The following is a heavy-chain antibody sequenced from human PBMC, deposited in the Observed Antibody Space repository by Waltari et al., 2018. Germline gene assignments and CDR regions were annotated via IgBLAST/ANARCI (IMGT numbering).Heavy chain of an antibody. D-gene: IGHD2-15*01. CDR1: AFSVSSNH. CDR3: ARDPRWYESGD. CDR2: IYSYGRT. J-gene: IGHJ4*02. Sequence: EVALVDSGGGLIKPGGSVNLPCVDSAFSVSSNHMSWVRQAPGKGLEWVSVIYSYGRTNYAESVKGRFTISRDSSKNTVYLQMSSLRVEDTAIYYCARDPRWYESGDWGQGTLVTVSS. V-gene: IGHV3-53*01.